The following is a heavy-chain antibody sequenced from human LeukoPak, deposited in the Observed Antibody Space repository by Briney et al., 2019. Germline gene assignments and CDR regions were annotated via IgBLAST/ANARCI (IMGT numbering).Heavy chain of an antibody. V-gene: IGHV1-2*02. CDR2: IYPNNGGT. D-gene: IGHD1-26*01. CDR1: GYTFTVYY. CDR3: ARFSGSSNFDY. Sequence: GASVKVSCKASGYTFTVYYMHWVRQAPGQELEWMGWIYPNNGGTNYAQNFQGRVTMTRDTSMSTAYMELSSLRSDDTAVYYCARFSGSSNFDYWGQGTLVTVSS. J-gene: IGHJ4*02.